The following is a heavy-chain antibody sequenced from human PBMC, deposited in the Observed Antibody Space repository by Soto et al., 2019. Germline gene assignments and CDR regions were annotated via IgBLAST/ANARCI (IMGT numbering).Heavy chain of an antibody. V-gene: IGHV4-59*08. CDR3: ARLSRDPPDYYHYYMDV. CDR1: GGSISSYY. D-gene: IGHD2-21*02. J-gene: IGHJ6*03. CDR2: IYYSGST. Sequence: PSETLSLTCTVSGGSISSYYWSWIRQPPGKGLEWIGYIYYSGSTNYNPSLKSRVTISVDTSKNQFSLKLSSVTAADTAVYYCARLSRDPPDYYHYYMDVWGKGTTVTVSS.